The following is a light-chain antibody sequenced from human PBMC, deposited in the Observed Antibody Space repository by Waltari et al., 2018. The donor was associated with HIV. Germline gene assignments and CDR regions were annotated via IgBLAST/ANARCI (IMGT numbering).Light chain of an antibody. V-gene: IGLV1-44*01. CDR2: SHN. J-gene: IGLJ2*01. CDR3: AAWDDSLTGNVI. CDR1: TSNIGSNA. Sequence: QSVLTQPPSTSGTPGQRVTISCSGSTSNIGSNAVNWYRQLPGTAPKLVIYSHNRRMPGVPDRFTGSKSGTSASLAISGLQSEDEAVYYCAAWDDSLTGNVIFGGGTKLTVL.